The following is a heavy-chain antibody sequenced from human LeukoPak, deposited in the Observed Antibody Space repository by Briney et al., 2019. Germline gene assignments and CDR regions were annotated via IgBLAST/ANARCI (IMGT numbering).Heavy chain of an antibody. CDR2: LYYSGST. CDR3: ARGGTPKYFQH. V-gene: IGHV4-59*01. CDR1: AGSISSYY. D-gene: IGHD2-15*01. J-gene: IGHJ1*01. Sequence: SETLSLTCTVSAGSISSYYWSWIRQPPGKGLEWIGYLYYSGSTNYNPSLKGRVTISVDTSKNQFSLILSSVTAADTAVYYCARGGTPKYFQHWGQGTLVTVSS.